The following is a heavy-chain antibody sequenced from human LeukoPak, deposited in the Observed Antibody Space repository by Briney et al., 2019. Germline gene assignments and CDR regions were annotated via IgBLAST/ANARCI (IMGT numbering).Heavy chain of an antibody. CDR2: ISGSGGST. D-gene: IGHD4-17*01. CDR1: GFTFSSYA. CDR3: AKGTKLYDYGDYTMDY. J-gene: IGHJ4*02. V-gene: IGHV3-23*01. Sequence: PGGSLRLSCAASGFTFSSYAVSWVRQAPGKGLEWVSAISGSGGSTYYADSVKGRFTISRDNSKNMLYLQMNSLRAEDTAVYYCAKGTKLYDYGDYTMDYWGQGTLVTVSS.